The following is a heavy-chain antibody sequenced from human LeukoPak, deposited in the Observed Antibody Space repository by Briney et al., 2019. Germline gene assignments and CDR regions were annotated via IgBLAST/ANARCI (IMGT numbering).Heavy chain of an antibody. D-gene: IGHD1-26*01. CDR1: GGTFSSYA. Sequence: SVKVSCKASGGTFSSYAISWVRQAPGQGLEWMGGIIPIFGTANYAQKFQGRVTITADESTSTAYMELSSLRSEDTAVYYCAREVGARSGSLLNAFDIWGQGTMVTVSS. V-gene: IGHV1-69*13. CDR2: IIPIFGTA. J-gene: IGHJ3*02. CDR3: AREVGARSGSLLNAFDI.